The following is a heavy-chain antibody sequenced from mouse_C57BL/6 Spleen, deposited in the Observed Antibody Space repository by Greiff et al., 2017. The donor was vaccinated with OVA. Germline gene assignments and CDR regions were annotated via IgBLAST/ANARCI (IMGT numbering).Heavy chain of an antibody. CDR2: IHPNSGST. J-gene: IGHJ2*01. CDR3: ARTRTGTSFDY. D-gene: IGHD4-1*01. Sequence: VQLQQPGAELVKPGASVKLSCKASGYTFTSYWMHWVKQRPGQGLEWIGMIHPNSGSTNYNEKFKSKATLTVDKSSSTAYMQLNSLTSEDSAVYYCARTRTGTSFDYWGQGTTLTVSS. CDR1: GYTFTSYW. V-gene: IGHV1-64*01.